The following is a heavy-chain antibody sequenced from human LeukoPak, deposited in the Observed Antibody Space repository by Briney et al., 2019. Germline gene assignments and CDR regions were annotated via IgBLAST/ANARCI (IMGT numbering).Heavy chain of an antibody. CDR1: GVTFSSYS. Sequence: GGSLRLSCAASGVTFSSYSMNWVRQAPGKGLEWVSSISSSSSYIYYADSVKGRFTISRDNAKNSLYLQMNSLRAEDTAVYYCARDSPYYYDSSGYVDYWGQGTLVTVSS. CDR3: ARDSPYYYDSSGYVDY. CDR2: ISSSSSYI. V-gene: IGHV3-21*01. D-gene: IGHD3-22*01. J-gene: IGHJ4*02.